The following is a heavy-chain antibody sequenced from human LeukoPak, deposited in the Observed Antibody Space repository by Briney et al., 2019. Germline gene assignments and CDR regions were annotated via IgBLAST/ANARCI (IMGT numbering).Heavy chain of an antibody. D-gene: IGHD1-26*01. Sequence: PSETLSLTCTVSGGSISSGGYYWSWIRQPPGKGLEWIGYIYHSGSTYYNPSLKSRVTISVDRSKNQFSLKLSSVTAADTAVYYCARGTQLPYSGSYYDYWGQGTLVTVSS. CDR1: GGSISSGGYY. CDR3: ARGTQLPYSGSYYDY. CDR2: IYHSGST. J-gene: IGHJ4*02. V-gene: IGHV4-30-2*01.